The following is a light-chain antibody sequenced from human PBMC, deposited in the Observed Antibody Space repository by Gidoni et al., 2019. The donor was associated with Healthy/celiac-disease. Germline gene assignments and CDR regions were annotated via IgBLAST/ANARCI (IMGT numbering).Light chain of an antibody. J-gene: IGKJ1*01. Sequence: DIVMPQSPATLSVSPGESTTLSCRASQIVRSNLAWYQQKPGQALRLLIYGASTRATGIQARLSGSGSGTELTLTISSLQSEDFAVYYCQQYNNWPPRTFGQXTKVEIK. CDR2: GAS. CDR1: QIVRSN. V-gene: IGKV3-15*01. CDR3: QQYNNWPPRT.